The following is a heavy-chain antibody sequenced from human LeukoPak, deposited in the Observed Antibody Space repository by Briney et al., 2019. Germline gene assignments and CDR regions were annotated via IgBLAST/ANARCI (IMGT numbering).Heavy chain of an antibody. CDR2: ISGSGGST. CDR3: AKAPVTTCRGAFCYPFDY. Sequence: GGTLRLSCAASGFTFSSYGMSWVRQAPGKGLEWVSAISGSGGSTYYADSVKGRFTISRDSSKNTLFLQMNRLRPEDAAVYYCAKAPVTTCRGAFCYPFDYWGLGTLVTVSS. V-gene: IGHV3-23*01. CDR1: GFTFSSYG. D-gene: IGHD2-15*01. J-gene: IGHJ4*02.